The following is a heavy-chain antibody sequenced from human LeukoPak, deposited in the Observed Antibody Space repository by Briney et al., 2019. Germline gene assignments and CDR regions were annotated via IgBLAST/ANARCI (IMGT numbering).Heavy chain of an antibody. Sequence: SETLSLTCTVSVAPMSSHYWTWMRQAPGTGLEGIGNFYYTGSTSYSPARESRVTIPLDTSNNQFSLKLASVTAAGTAVYYCAKEGGQARPGLDCWGQGTMVTDPS. D-gene: IGHD6-6*01. V-gene: IGHV4-59*11. CDR2: FYYTGST. CDR1: VAPMSSHY. CDR3: AKEGGQARPGLDC. J-gene: IGHJ4*02.